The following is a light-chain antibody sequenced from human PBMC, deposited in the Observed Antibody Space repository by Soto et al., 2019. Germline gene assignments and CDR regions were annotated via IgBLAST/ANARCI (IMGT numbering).Light chain of an antibody. V-gene: IGKV3-11*01. CDR2: DAS. CDR1: HSVSSA. J-gene: IGKJ4*01. CDR3: QQRSNWPFS. Sequence: EIVLTQSPATLSLSPGERATLSCRASHSVSSALAWYQQKSGQPPRLLISDASNRATGVPARFSGSCSGTDLPLIISSLEPEDFAVYYCQQRSNWPFSFCGGTKVEI.